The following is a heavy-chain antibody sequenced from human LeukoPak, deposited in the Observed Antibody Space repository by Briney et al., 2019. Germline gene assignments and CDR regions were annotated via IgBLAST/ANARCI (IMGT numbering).Heavy chain of an antibody. J-gene: IGHJ4*02. CDR2: IYYSGST. V-gene: IGHV4-39*07. CDR3: ARHYVPARHNEFDY. CDR1: GGSISSSSYY. Sequence: SETLSLTCTVSGGSISSSSYYWGWIRQPPGKGLEWIGSIYYSGSTYYNPSLKSRVTISVDKSKNQFSLKLTSVTAADTAIYYCARHYVPARHNEFDYWGQGILVTVSS. D-gene: IGHD2-2*01.